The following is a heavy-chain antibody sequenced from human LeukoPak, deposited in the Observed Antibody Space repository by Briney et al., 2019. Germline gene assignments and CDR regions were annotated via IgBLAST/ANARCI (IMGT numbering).Heavy chain of an antibody. J-gene: IGHJ4*02. V-gene: IGHV4-31*03. CDR2: IYYSGST. Sequence: PSETLSLTCTVSGGSISSGGYYWSWIRQHPGKGLEWIGYIYYSGSTYYNPSLKSRVTILVDTSKNQFSLKLSSVTAADTAVYYCARSRSGSPYYWGQGTLVTVSS. D-gene: IGHD3-10*01. CDR3: ARSRSGSPYY. CDR1: GGSISSGGYY.